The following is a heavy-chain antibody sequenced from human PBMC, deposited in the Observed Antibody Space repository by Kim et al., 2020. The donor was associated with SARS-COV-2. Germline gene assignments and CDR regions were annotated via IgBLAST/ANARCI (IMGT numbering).Heavy chain of an antibody. CDR3: ARIGTIQLWLRSAFDI. V-gene: IGHV3-23*01. D-gene: IGHD5-18*01. J-gene: IGHJ3*02. Sequence: SVKGRFTISRDNSKNTLYLQMISLRAEDTAVYYCARIGTIQLWLRSAFDIWGQGTMVIVSS.